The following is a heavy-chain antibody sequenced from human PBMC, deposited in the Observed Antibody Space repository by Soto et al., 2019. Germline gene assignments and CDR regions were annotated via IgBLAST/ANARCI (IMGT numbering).Heavy chain of an antibody. CDR1: GGSISPYY. V-gene: IGHV4-59*01. CDR3: VRVLVGATTDY. J-gene: IGHJ4*02. D-gene: IGHD1-26*01. CDR2: IYYSGPT. Sequence: SETLSLTCIVSGGSISPYYWSWVRQPPGKGLEWIGIIYYSGPTNYSPSLKSRVTISLDTSKNQLSLNLRSVTPADTAMYYCVRVLVGATTDYWGQGTLVTVSS.